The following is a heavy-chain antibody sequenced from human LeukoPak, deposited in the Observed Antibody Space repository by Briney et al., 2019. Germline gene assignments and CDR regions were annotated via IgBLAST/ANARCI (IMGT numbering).Heavy chain of an antibody. D-gene: IGHD1-26*01. CDR1: GYSFDDNA. J-gene: IGHJ4*02. Sequence: PGGSLRLSCAASGYSFDDNALSWVRHAPGKGLEWVSTINWNAEYITYADSVRGRFTISRDHAKNSVYLQMDSLRVGDTALYYCARDRMGATGNFDYWGQGTLVTVSS. CDR2: INWNAEYI. CDR3: ARDRMGATGNFDY. V-gene: IGHV3-20*04.